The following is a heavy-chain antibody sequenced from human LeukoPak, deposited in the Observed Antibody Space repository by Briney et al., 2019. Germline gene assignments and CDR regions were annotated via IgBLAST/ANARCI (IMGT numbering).Heavy chain of an antibody. J-gene: IGHJ4*02. CDR2: IYYSGST. CDR1: GGSNRNFY. CDR3: ARHGPADSRSYPLDY. D-gene: IGHD3-10*01. Sequence: SETLSLTCTVSGGSNRNFYWSWIRQPPGKGLEWIGYIYYSGSTNYNPSLKSRVTISVDTSENQISLKLSSVTAADTAVYYCARHGPADSRSYPLDYWGQGTLVTVSS. V-gene: IGHV4-59*08.